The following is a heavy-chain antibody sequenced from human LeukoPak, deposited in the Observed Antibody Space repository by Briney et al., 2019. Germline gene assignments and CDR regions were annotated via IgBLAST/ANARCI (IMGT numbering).Heavy chain of an antibody. Sequence: PSETLSLTCTVSGYFISSGYYWGWIRQSPGKGLEWIGTMFHSGNTYYNPSLNSRVTLSVDTSKNQFSLELNSVTAADTAVYYCARRGTYSSSWVFDYWGQGTLVTVSS. CDR1: GYFISSGYY. V-gene: IGHV4-38-2*02. D-gene: IGHD6-13*01. J-gene: IGHJ4*02. CDR2: MFHSGNT. CDR3: ARRGTYSSSWVFDY.